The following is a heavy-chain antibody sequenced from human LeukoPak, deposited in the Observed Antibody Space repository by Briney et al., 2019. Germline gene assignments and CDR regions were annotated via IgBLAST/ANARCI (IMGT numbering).Heavy chain of an antibody. CDR1: GFTFSSYW. D-gene: IGHD6-25*01. J-gene: IGHJ6*03. CDR2: IKRDGSEK. CDR3: ARGSEYYYYYMDV. Sequence: GGSLRLSCAASGFTFSSYWMSWVRQAPGKGLEWVANIKRDGSEKYYVDSVKGRFTISRDNAKNSLYLQMNSLRAEDTAVYYCARGSEYYYYYMDVWGKGTTVTVSS. V-gene: IGHV3-7*01.